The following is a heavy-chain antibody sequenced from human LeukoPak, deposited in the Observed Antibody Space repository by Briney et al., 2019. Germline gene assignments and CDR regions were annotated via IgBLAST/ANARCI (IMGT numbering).Heavy chain of an antibody. D-gene: IGHD4-17*01. J-gene: IGHJ4*02. V-gene: IGHV3-11*04. Sequence: GGSLRLSCLASGFTVSSTYMSWVRQAPGKGLEWVSYISSSGSTIYYADSVKGRFTISRDNAKNSLYLQMNSLRAEDTAVYYCARRLRRNYFDYWGQGTLVTVSS. CDR2: ISSSGSTI. CDR1: GFTVSSTY. CDR3: ARRLRRNYFDY.